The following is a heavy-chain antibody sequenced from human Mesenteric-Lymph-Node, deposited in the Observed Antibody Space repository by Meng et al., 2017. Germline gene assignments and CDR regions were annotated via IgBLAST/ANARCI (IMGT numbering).Heavy chain of an antibody. V-gene: IGHV1-18*01. Sequence: QVQVVQAWDVVKKPGASVRVSCKSSGYAFGSYGMCWVRRAPGQGLEWMGWFVNYVDTYPATKFQGRVTMTTDTHTSTAFMELRSLRSDDTAVYYCARGRMTTVTFLDYWGQGTLVTVSS. CDR1: GYAFGSYG. D-gene: IGHD4-17*01. J-gene: IGHJ4*02. CDR2: FVNYVDT. CDR3: ARGRMTTVTFLDY.